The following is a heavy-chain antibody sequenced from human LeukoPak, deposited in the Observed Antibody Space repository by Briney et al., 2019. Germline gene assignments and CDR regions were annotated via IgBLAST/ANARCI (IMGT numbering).Heavy chain of an antibody. Sequence: SETLSLTCAVSGGSISSDNWWSWARQPPGKGLEWIGEIYHSGSTNYNPSLKSRVSISVDKSKNQFSLKLTSVTAADTAVYYCAKGGPEASAGLSWFDPWGQGTLVTVSS. CDR1: GGSISSDNW. CDR2: IYHSGST. J-gene: IGHJ5*02. V-gene: IGHV4-4*02. D-gene: IGHD1-14*01. CDR3: AKGGPEASAGLSWFDP.